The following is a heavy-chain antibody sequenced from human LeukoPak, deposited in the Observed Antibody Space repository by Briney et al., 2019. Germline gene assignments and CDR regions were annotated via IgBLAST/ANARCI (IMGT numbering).Heavy chain of an antibody. D-gene: IGHD3-22*01. Sequence: ASVKVSCKASGYTFTGYYMHWVRQAPGQGLEWMGWINPNSGGTNYAQKLQGRVTMTTDTSTSTAYMELRSLRSDDTAVYYCASRYYDSSGYYYLAFDIWGQGTMVTVSS. CDR3: ASRYYDSSGYYYLAFDI. J-gene: IGHJ3*02. CDR1: GYTFTGYY. CDR2: INPNSGGT. V-gene: IGHV1-2*02.